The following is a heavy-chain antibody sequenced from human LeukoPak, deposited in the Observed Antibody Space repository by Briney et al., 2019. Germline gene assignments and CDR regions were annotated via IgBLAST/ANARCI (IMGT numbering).Heavy chain of an antibody. Sequence: GGSLRLSCAASGFIFSDYYMTWIRQAPGKGLEWVSYISSSGSTVKYADSVKGRFTISRDNAKDSLYLQLNSLRAEDTAVYYCARERIAARPVYFDYWGQGTLVTVSS. V-gene: IGHV3-11*01. CDR3: ARERIAARPVYFDY. J-gene: IGHJ4*02. CDR2: ISSSGSTV. CDR1: GFIFSDYY. D-gene: IGHD6-6*01.